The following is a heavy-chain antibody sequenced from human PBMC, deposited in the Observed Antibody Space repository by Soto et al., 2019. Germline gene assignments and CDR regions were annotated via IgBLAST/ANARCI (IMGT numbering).Heavy chain of an antibody. CDR3: AHRGVRWHRAYFDY. V-gene: IGHV2-5*02. Sequence: QITLKESGPTLVKPTQTLTLTCTFSGFSLSTSGVGVGWIRQPPEKALEWLALIYWDDDKRYSPSLKCTLTITKDTANDQVVLTATIFDPVDTATYYWAHRGVRWHRAYFDYWGQGTLVIVSS. J-gene: IGHJ4*02. CDR1: GFSLSTSGVG. CDR2: IYWDDDK. D-gene: IGHD3-3*01.